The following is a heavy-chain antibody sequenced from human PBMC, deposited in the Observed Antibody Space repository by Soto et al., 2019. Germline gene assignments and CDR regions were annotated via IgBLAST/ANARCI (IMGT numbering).Heavy chain of an antibody. V-gene: IGHV1-3*01. CDR3: ARINDRGYDFWSPPQDAFDI. Sequence: ASVKVSCKASGYTFTSYAMHWVRQAPGQRLEWMGWINAGNGNTKYSQKFQGRVTITRDTSASTAYMELSSLRSEDTAVYYCARINDRGYDFWSPPQDAFDIWGQGXMVTV. CDR1: GYTFTSYA. J-gene: IGHJ3*02. D-gene: IGHD3-3*01. CDR2: INAGNGNT.